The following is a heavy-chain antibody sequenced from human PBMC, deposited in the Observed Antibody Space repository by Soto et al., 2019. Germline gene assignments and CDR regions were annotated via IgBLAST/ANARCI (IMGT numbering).Heavy chain of an antibody. Sequence: QDLRLTRAGYAGSSSGCCWSVFRLPPEKELEWIAEINHSGSTNYNPSLKSRVTISVDTSKNQCSLKLSPVTAADTAVYYCARGKYYDIRPGYTSYYRIAAWGQATMVT. J-gene: IGHJ3*01. CDR1: AGSSSGCC. CDR3: ARGKYYDIRPGYTSYYRIAA. CDR2: INHSGST. D-gene: IGHD3-9*01. V-gene: IGHV4-34*01.